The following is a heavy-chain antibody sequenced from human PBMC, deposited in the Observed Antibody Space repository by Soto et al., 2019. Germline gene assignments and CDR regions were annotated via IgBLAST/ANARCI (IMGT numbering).Heavy chain of an antibody. J-gene: IGHJ4*02. Sequence: SETLSLTCTVSGGSISSGSYHWSWIRQHPGKGLEWIGNIYYSGSSYYSPSLKSRATISIDTSKDQFSLRLGSVTAADTAVYYCARVEGSSYYFRHDCWGRGTLVTVSS. D-gene: IGHD1-26*01. V-gene: IGHV4-31*03. CDR1: GGSISSGSYH. CDR2: IYYSGSS. CDR3: ARVEGSSYYFRHDC.